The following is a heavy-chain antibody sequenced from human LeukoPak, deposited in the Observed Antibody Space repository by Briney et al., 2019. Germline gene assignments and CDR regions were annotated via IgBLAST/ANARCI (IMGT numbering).Heavy chain of an antibody. CDR2: ISGSGDCT. J-gene: IGHJ4*02. CDR1: GFTFSNYA. Sequence: GGSLRLSCAASGFTFSNYAMSWVRQAPGKGLEWVSTISGSGDCTHYANSVKGRFTISRDNSRTTLYLQMNSLRAEDTALYYCAKRSSSSWLQIDYWGQGTLVTVSS. D-gene: IGHD6-13*01. CDR3: AKRSSSSWLQIDY. V-gene: IGHV3-23*01.